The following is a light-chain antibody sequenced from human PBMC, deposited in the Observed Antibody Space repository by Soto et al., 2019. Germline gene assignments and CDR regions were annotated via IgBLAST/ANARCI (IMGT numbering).Light chain of an antibody. CDR2: GAS. J-gene: IGKJ4*01. Sequence: SKSADTLSVTQGERGTLSCMASESVSSNVAWYQQRPGQAPRLLIYGASSRATGIPDRFSGSGSGTDFTLTISRLEPEDFAVYYCQQYGSSPLTFGGGTMA. CDR1: ESVSSN. CDR3: QQYGSSPLT. V-gene: IGKV3-20*01.